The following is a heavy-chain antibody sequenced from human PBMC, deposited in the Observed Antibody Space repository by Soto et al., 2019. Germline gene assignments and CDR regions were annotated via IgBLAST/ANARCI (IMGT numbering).Heavy chain of an antibody. CDR3: ARLNGFCDGTKCRGYYGMDV. Sequence: QLQLRESGPGLVKPSETPSLTCAVSGGSVSSNDFSWGWVRQSPETGLEWIATIYSNDDTQYNPSLLSRVTISVDTSKNEFSLRLNSVTAADTAVYYCARLNGFCDGTKCRGYYGMDVWGRGTTVTFSS. J-gene: IGHJ6*02. V-gene: IGHV4-39*01. CDR2: IYSNDDT. CDR1: GGSVSSNDFS. D-gene: IGHD2-2*03.